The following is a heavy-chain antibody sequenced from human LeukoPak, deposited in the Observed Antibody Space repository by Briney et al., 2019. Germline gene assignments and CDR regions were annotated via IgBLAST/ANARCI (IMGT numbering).Heavy chain of an antibody. V-gene: IGHV3-23*01. Sequence: QTGGSLRLSCTASGFTFSAYAMMWVRQAPGKGPEWVSAIRGGGGSAFYADSVKGRFTISIDNSKYTLFLQMNSLRAEDTAVYYCARDPNGDYIGAFDMWGPGTMVTVSS. D-gene: IGHD4-17*01. CDR3: ARDPNGDYIGAFDM. CDR2: IRGGGGSA. CDR1: GFTFSAYA. J-gene: IGHJ3*02.